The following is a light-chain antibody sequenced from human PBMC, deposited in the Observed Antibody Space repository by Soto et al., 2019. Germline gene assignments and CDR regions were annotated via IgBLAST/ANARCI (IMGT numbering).Light chain of an antibody. V-gene: IGKV2-30*02. CDR3: RQGTHWPPYT. CDR1: QSLVHSDGDTY. J-gene: IGKJ2*01. CDR2: RVS. Sequence: DVVMTQSPLSLPVNLGEPAAISCRSTQSLVHSDGDTYLSWFHQRPGQSPRRLIFRVSKRDFGVPPRFSGSGSGTDFTLEITSVEAEDVGVYYCRQGTHWPPYTFGQGTRLEIK.